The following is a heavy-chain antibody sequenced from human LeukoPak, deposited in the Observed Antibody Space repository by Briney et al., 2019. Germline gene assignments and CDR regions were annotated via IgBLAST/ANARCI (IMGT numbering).Heavy chain of an antibody. CDR3: AKGAYYYGSGSYNDYYYYYMDV. D-gene: IGHD3-10*01. J-gene: IGHJ6*03. CDR2: ISYDGSNK. CDR1: GFTFSSYA. Sequence: HTGRSLRLSCAASGFTFSSYAMHWVRQAPGKGLEWVAVISYDGSNKYYADSVKGRFTISRDNSKNTLYLQMNSLRAEDTAVYYCAKGAYYYGSGSYNDYYYYYMDVWGKGTTVTVSS. V-gene: IGHV3-30-3*01.